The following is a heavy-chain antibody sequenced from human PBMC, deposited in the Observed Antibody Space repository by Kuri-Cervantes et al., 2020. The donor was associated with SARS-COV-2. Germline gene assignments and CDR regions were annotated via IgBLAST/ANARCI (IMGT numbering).Heavy chain of an antibody. Sequence: GGSLRPSCAASGFTFSNYGMHWGRQAPGKGLEWVAFIRYDGNNKYYADSVKGRFTISRDNAKNSLYLQMNSLRAEDTAVYYCARDSSFGYWGQGTLVTVSS. V-gene: IGHV3-30*02. CDR3: ARDSSFGY. CDR2: IRYDGNNK. J-gene: IGHJ4*02. CDR1: GFTFSNYG.